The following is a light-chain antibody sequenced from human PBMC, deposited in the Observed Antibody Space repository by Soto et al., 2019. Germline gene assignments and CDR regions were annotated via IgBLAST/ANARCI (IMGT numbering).Light chain of an antibody. J-gene: IGKJ1*01. CDR3: QQYNTWPRT. V-gene: IGKV3-15*01. CDR1: QTVRNN. CDR2: GAS. Sequence: VFTNSPCTVSPSPMHRATLSCMTSQTVRNNYLAWYQQKPGQAPRLLIYGASTRATGIPARFSGSGSGTDFTLTISSLQSEDFAVYYCQQYNTWPRTFGQGTKVDIK.